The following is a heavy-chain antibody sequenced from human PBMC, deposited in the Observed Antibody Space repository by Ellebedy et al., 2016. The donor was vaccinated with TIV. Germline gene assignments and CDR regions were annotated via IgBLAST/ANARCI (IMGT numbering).Heavy chain of an antibody. CDR2: IYFSGIT. V-gene: IGHV4-59*01. J-gene: IGHJ4*02. CDR3: TKTRGWLQPDFHY. D-gene: IGHD5-24*01. CDR1: DGSISNFH. Sequence: MPSETLSLTCTVSDGSISNFHWSWIRQPPGKGLEWIGYIYFSGITNYNPSLKSRVTMSVDTSKNQFSLKLSSVTTADTAVYYCTKTRGWLQPDFHYWGQGSLVTVSS.